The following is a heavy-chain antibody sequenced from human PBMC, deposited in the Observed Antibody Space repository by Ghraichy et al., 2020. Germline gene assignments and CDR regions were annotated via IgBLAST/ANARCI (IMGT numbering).Heavy chain of an antibody. D-gene: IGHD1-1*01. Sequence: GGSLRLSCAASGFTFSSHAMTWVRQAPGKGLEWVSYVGATDGSTFYADSVRGRFTISRDNSKNMLYLQMNSLRAEDTAVYFCARGATTTFFDFWGQGTLLTVSS. V-gene: IGHV3-23*01. CDR1: GFTFSSHA. CDR2: VGATDGST. J-gene: IGHJ4*02. CDR3: ARGATTTFFDF.